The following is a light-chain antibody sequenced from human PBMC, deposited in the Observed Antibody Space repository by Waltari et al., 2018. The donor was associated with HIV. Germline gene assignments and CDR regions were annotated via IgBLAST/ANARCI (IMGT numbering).Light chain of an antibody. J-gene: IGLJ3*02. CDR3: STWDRSLGAWV. CDR2: RNN. CDR1: NTHVPPHA. Sequence: QARPTQPPSVSAAPRPPATPTCPGTNTHVPPHAATSLPHHHAHPPKLLPYRNNNRPSGISERFSASRSGTTASLKVTGLQPEDEADYYCSTWDRSLGAWVFGGGTKLTVL. V-gene: IGLV10-54*04.